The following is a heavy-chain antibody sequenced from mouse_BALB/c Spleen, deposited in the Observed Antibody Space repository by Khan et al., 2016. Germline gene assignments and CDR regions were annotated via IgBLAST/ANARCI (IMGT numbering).Heavy chain of an antibody. D-gene: IGHD2-1*01. J-gene: IGHJ3*01. CDR3: APMGGNYGAWFAY. CDR2: ISDGGSYT. CDR1: GFTFSDYY. V-gene: IGHV5-4*02. Sequence: EVELVESGGGLVKPGGSLKLSCAASGFTFSDYYMYWVRQTPDKRLEWVATISDGGSYTYYPDSVTGRFTISRDNATNNLYLQMSSLKSEDTAMYYCAPMGGNYGAWFAYWGQGTLVTVSA.